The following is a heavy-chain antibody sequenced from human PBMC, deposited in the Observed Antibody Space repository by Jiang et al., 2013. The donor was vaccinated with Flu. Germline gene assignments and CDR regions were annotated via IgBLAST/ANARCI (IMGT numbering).Heavy chain of an antibody. CDR1: EFTFSSYA. Sequence: QLLESGGGLVQPGGSLRLSCAASEFTFSSYAMSWVRQAPGKGLEWVSGISGNGGSTYYADSVKGRFTISRDNSKNTLYLQMNSLRAEDTAVYYCAKVGYYDSSAPSYFDYWGQGTLVTVSS. D-gene: IGHD3-22*01. J-gene: IGHJ4*02. CDR3: AKVGYYDSSAPSYFDY. V-gene: IGHV3-23*01. CDR2: ISGNGGST.